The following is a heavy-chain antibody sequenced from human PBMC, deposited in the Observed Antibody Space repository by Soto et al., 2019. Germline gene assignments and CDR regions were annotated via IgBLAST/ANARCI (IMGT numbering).Heavy chain of an antibody. CDR2: INAGNGNT. CDR1: GCTFTSYA. Sequence: ASVKVSCKASGCTFTSYAMHWVRQAPGQRLEWMGWINAGNGNTKYSQKFQGRVTITRDTSASTAYMELSSLRSEDTAVYYCARRSRVYANWFDPWGQGTLVTVSS. CDR3: ARRSRVYANWFDP. D-gene: IGHD2-8*01. V-gene: IGHV1-3*01. J-gene: IGHJ5*02.